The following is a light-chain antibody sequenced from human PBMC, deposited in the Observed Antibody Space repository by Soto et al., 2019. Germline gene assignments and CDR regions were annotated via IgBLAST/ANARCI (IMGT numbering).Light chain of an antibody. J-gene: IGLJ1*01. Sequence: QSALTQPRSVSGSLGQSVTISCTGTSSDVGTYNYVSWYQQHPGKAPKVMIYDVSERPSGVPDRFSGSKSGNTASLTISGLQAEDAADYYCCSYAGSPRYVLGTGTKGTVL. CDR2: DVS. CDR3: CSYAGSPRYV. CDR1: SSDVGTYNY. V-gene: IGLV2-11*01.